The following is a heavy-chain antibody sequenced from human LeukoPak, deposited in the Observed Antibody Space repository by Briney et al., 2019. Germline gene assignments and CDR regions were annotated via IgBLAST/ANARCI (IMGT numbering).Heavy chain of an antibody. D-gene: IGHD3-16*02. V-gene: IGHV4-38-2*02. J-gene: IGHJ5*02. CDR1: GYSISSGYY. CDR3: ARGGSYRLDCFDP. Sequence: SETLSLTCTVSGYSISSGYYWGWIRRSPGKGLEWIGSIFHSGSTYYNPSLRSRVTISVDTSKNQFSLKLTSVTAADTAVYYCARGGSYRLDCFDPWGQGTLVTVSS. CDR2: IFHSGST.